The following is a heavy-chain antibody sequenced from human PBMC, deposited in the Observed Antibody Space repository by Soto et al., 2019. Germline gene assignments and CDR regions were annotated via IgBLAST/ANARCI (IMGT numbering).Heavy chain of an antibody. J-gene: IGHJ6*03. Sequence: PSETLSLTCTVSGGSISSYYWSWIRQPPGKGLEWIGYIYYSGSTNYNPSLKSRVTISVDTSKNQFSLKLSSVTAADTAVYYCARLGNYYYYYMDGWGKGTTVTVAS. CDR3: ARLGNYYYYYMDG. CDR2: IYYSGST. CDR1: GGSISSYY. V-gene: IGHV4-59*08.